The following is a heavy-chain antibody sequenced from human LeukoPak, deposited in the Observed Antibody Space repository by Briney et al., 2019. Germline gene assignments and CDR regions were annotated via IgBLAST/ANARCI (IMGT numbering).Heavy chain of an antibody. Sequence: GASVKVSCKASGGTFSSYAISWVRQAPGQGLEWMGWINPNSGGTNYAQKFQGRVTMTRDTSISTAYMELSRLRSDDTAVYYCARGTLEQVVFDYWGQGTLVTVSS. CDR2: INPNSGGT. D-gene: IGHD2-15*01. V-gene: IGHV1-2*02. CDR3: ARGTLEQVVFDY. J-gene: IGHJ4*02. CDR1: GGTFSSYA.